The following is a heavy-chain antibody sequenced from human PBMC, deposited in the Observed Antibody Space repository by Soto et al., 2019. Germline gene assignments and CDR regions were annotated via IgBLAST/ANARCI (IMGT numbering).Heavy chain of an antibody. D-gene: IGHD3-3*01. CDR2: IYTSGST. CDR3: ARENIGSGYDFWSGYTPSGHWFDP. Sequence: SETLSLTCTFSGGSISSYYWSWIRQPAGKGLEWIGRIYTSGSTNYNPSLKSRVTMSVDTSKNQFSLKLSSVTAADTAVYYCARENIGSGYDFWSGYTPSGHWFDPWGQGTLVTVSS. J-gene: IGHJ5*02. V-gene: IGHV4-4*07. CDR1: GGSISSYY.